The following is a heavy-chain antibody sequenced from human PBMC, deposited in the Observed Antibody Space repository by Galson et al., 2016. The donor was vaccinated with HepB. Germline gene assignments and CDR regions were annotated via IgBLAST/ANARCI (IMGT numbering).Heavy chain of an antibody. V-gene: IGHV3-49*03. CDR2: IRSKTYGGTT. J-gene: IGHJ4*02. CDR3: ARGTPDCRPYYFDY. Sequence: SLRLSCATSGFTFGDYAMSWFRQAPGKGLEWVGFIRSKTYGGTTEYAASVKARFTISRDDSESFAYLQMSSLNTGDTAVYYCARGTPDCRPYYFDYWGQGTLITVSS. D-gene: IGHD2-21*02. CDR1: GFTFGDYA.